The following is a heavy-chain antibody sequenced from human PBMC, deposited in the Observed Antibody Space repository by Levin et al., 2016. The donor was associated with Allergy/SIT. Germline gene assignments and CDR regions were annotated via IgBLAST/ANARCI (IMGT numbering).Heavy chain of an antibody. CDR2: VIPIYGIA. D-gene: IGHD3-10*01. J-gene: IGHJ4*02. Sequence: SVKVSCKASGDTLSSYAISWVRQAPGQGLEWMGGVIPIYGIANYAQQFQGRVTINADKDTGTAYMELISLRSEDTAVYYCARAGEVGTMDYFFDFWGQGTLVTVSS. CDR3: ARAGEVGTMDYFFDF. CDR1: GDTLSSYA. V-gene: IGHV1-69*10.